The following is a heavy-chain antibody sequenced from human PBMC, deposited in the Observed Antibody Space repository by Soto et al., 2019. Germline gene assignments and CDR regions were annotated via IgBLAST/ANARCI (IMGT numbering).Heavy chain of an antibody. J-gene: IGHJ4*02. V-gene: IGHV4-59*01. CDR2: IYYSGST. CDR3: ARSTYDFWSGYFPTFDY. CDR1: GDSISSYY. D-gene: IGHD3-3*01. Sequence: SETLSLTCTVSGDSISSYYWSWIRQPPGKGLEWIGYIYYSGSTNYNPSLKSRVTISVDTSKNQFSLKLSSVTAADTAVYYCARSTYDFWSGYFPTFDYWGQETLVTVSS.